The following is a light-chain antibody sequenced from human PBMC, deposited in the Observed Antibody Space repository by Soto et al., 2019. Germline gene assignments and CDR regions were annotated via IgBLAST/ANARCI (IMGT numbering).Light chain of an antibody. CDR2: EVS. J-gene: IGLJ2*01. V-gene: IGLV2-14*01. CDR1: SSDVGGYNY. Sequence: QSALTQPASVSGSPGQSITISCTGTSSDVGGYNYVSWYQQHPGKAPKLMIYEVSNRPSGVSNRFSGSKSGNTASRTISGLQAEDEADDYCSSYTSSSTLVVFGGGTKVTVL. CDR3: SSYTSSSTLVV.